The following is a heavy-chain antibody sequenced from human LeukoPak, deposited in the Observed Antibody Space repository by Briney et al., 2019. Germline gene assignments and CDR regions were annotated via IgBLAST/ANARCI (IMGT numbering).Heavy chain of an antibody. CDR3: ARTMTVYSGSYYPFDY. CDR1: GGTFSTYP. Sequence: SVKVSCKASGGTFSTYPISWVQQAPGQGLEWMGGIIPIFGTANYAQKFQGRVTITTDESTSTAYMELSSLRSEDTAMYYCARTMTVYSGSYYPFDYWGQGTLVTVSS. J-gene: IGHJ4*02. CDR2: IIPIFGTA. V-gene: IGHV1-69*05. D-gene: IGHD1-26*01.